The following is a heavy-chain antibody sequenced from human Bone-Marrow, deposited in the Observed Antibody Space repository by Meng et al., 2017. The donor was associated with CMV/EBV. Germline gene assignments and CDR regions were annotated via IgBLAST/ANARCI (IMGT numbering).Heavy chain of an antibody. D-gene: IGHD3-10*01. V-gene: IGHV3-30*04. CDR3: ARDQVGDHGSGSYYNEYFQH. CDR2: ISYDGSNK. J-gene: IGHJ1*01. Sequence: LSLTCAASGFSFRSYAMHWVRQAPGKGLEWVAVISYDGSNKYYVDSVKGRFTISRDNSKNTLYLEMNSLRAEDTAVYYCARDQVGDHGSGSYYNEYFQHWGQGSLVTVSS. CDR1: GFSFRSYA.